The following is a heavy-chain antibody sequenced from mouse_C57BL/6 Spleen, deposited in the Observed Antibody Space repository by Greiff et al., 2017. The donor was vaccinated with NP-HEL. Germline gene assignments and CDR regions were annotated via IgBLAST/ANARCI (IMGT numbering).Heavy chain of an antibody. J-gene: IGHJ4*01. CDR2: IYPGDGDT. CDR1: GYAFSSSW. Sequence: VQVVESGAELVKPGASVKISCKASGYAFSSSWMNWVKQRPGKGLEWIGRIYPGDGDTNYNGKFKGKATLTADKSSSTAYMQLSSLTSEDSAVYFCARSPFYGGAMDYWGQGTSVTVSS. CDR3: ARSPFYGGAMDY. D-gene: IGHD2-10*01. V-gene: IGHV1-82*01.